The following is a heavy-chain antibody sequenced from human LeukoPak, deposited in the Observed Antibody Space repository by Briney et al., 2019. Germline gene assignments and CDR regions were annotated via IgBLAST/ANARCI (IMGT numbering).Heavy chain of an antibody. CDR1: GFTFSDYY. J-gene: IGHJ3*02. CDR3: AKDSRYCSSTTCYQAFDI. V-gene: IGHV3-11*01. Sequence: GGSLRLSCAASGFTFSDYYMTWIRQAPGKGLEWVSYISSSGSTIYYADSVKGRFIISRDNAKNTLYLQMNSLRAEDTAVYYCAKDSRYCSSTTCYQAFDIWGQGTMVTVSS. D-gene: IGHD2-2*01. CDR2: ISSSGSTI.